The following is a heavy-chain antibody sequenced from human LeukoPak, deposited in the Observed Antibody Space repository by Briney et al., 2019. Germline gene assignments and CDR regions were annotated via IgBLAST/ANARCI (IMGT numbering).Heavy chain of an antibody. J-gene: IGHJ5*02. D-gene: IGHD2-2*01. CDR2: INPNSGGT. CDR1: GYTFTGYY. CDR3: ARARGVVPAAARSNWFDP. Sequence: ASVKVSCKASGYTFTGYYMHWVRQAPGQGLEWMGWINPNSGGTNYAQKFQGRVTMTRDTSFSTAYMELSRLRSDDTAVYYCARARGVVPAAARSNWFDPWGQGTLVTVSS. V-gene: IGHV1-2*02.